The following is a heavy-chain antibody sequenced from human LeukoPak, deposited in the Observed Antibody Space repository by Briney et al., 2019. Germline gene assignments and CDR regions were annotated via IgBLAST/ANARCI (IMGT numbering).Heavy chain of an antibody. V-gene: IGHV4-39*07. CDR2: IYYSGST. D-gene: IGHD2-2*01. Sequence: SETLSLTCTVSGGSISSGGYYWGWIRQPPGKGLEWIGSIYYSGSTYYNPSLKSRVTISVDRSKNQFSLKLSSVTAADTAVYYCARRLEVPGGIGWFDPWGQGTLVTVSS. CDR3: ARRLEVPGGIGWFDP. CDR1: GGSISSGGYY. J-gene: IGHJ5*02.